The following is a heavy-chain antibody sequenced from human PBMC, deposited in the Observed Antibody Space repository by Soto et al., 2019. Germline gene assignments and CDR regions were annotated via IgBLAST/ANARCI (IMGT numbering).Heavy chain of an antibody. CDR3: TRAMVVTQNWFDP. CDR2: IYYSGST. D-gene: IGHD2-21*02. CDR1: GGSISSGDYY. J-gene: IGHJ5*02. Sequence: QVQLQESGPGLVKPSQTLSLTCTVSGGSISSGDYYWSWIRQPPGKGLEWIGYIYYSGSTYYNPSITCRGTISVDTSKNQFSLKLSSVTAADTAVYYCTRAMVVTQNWFDPWGQGTLVTVSS. V-gene: IGHV4-30-4*01.